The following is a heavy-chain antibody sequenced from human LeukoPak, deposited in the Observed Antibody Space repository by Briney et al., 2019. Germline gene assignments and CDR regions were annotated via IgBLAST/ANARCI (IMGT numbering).Heavy chain of an antibody. Sequence: GGSLRLSCAASGFTFSSYWMHWVRQAPGKGLVWVSRINSGGSSTNYADSVKGRFTISRDNAKNTLNLQMNSLRAEDTAVYYCARDLGQYYDTSDNWFDPWGQGTLVTVSS. V-gene: IGHV3-74*01. CDR1: GFTFSSYW. CDR3: ARDLGQYYDTSDNWFDP. J-gene: IGHJ5*02. CDR2: INSGGSST. D-gene: IGHD3-22*01.